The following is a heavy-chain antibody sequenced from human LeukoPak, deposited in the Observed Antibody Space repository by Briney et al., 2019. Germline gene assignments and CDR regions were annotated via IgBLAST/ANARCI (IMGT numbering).Heavy chain of an antibody. CDR2: INSDGSRT. Sequence: GGSLRLSCAASVFTFSCRWMHWVRHAPGKGLVWVSRINSDGSRTNYADSVKGRFTISRDNAKNTLYLKMNSLRAEDTAVYYCAGYYGMDVWGQGSTLTV. CDR3: AGYYGMDV. V-gene: IGHV3-74*01. J-gene: IGHJ6*02. CDR1: VFTFSCRW.